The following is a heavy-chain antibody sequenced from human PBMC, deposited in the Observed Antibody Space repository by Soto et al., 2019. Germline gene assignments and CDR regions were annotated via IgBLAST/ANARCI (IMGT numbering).Heavy chain of an antibody. V-gene: IGHV3-23*01. CDR3: ATPEDLIAAAGTPKFDY. CDR1: GFTFSSYA. D-gene: IGHD6-13*01. CDR2: ISGSGGST. J-gene: IGHJ4*02. Sequence: GGSLRLSCAASGFTFSSYAMSWVRQAPGKGLEWVSAISGSGGSTYYADSVKGRFTISRDNSKNTLYLQMNSLRAEDTAVYYCATPEDLIAAAGTPKFDYWGQGTLVTVSS.